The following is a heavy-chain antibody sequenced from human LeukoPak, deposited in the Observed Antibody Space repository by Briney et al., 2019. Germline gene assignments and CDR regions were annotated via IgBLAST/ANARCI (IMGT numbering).Heavy chain of an antibody. CDR1: GYSFTSYW. CDR3: ARRGYSYGTDAFDI. CDR2: IYPGDFDT. D-gene: IGHD5-18*01. J-gene: IGHJ3*02. V-gene: IGHV5-51*01. Sequence: GESLKISCKGSGYSFTSYWVGWVRQMPGKSLEWMGIIYPGDFDTRYSPSFQGQVTISADKSISTAYLQWSSLKASDTAMYYCARRGYSYGTDAFDIWGQGTMVTVSS.